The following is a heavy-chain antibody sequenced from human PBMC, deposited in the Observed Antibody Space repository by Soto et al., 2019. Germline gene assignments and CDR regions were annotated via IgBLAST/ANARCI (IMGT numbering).Heavy chain of an antibody. D-gene: IGHD5-18*01. V-gene: IGHV3-66*01. Sequence: PGGSLRLSCAASGFTISTNYMDWVRQAPGEGLEWVSMINSGDNTRYADSVRGRFTLSRDNSKNTVYLQMNSLRAEDTAMYYCASGRGYLIEFWGQGTLVTVSS. CDR3: ASGRGYLIEF. CDR2: INSGDNT. J-gene: IGHJ4*02. CDR1: GFTISTNY.